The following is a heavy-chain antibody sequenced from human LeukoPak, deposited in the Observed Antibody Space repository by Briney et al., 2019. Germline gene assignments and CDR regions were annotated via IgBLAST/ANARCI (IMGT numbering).Heavy chain of an antibody. CDR3: ARVEARSSPYFDY. CDR2: IYDSGST. V-gene: IGHV4-59*01. J-gene: IGHJ4*02. D-gene: IGHD1-1*01. CDR1: GGSLSSYN. Sequence: SETLSLTCTVPGGSLSSYNWSWLRQPPGKGLEWIWYIYDSGSTNYNPSLTSRVTISVDTSKNQFSLKLSSVTAADTAVYYCARVEARSSPYFDYGGQGTLVTVSS.